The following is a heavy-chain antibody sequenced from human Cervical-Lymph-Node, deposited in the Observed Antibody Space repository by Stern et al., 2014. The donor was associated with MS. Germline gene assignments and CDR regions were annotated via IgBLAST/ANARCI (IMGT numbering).Heavy chain of an antibody. CDR1: GFTFSNHW. D-gene: IGHD6-25*01. J-gene: IGHJ4*02. CDR3: SRGLQGGF. Sequence: EVQLLESGGGLVQPGGSLRLSCAASGFTFSNHWMNWVRQAPGKGLEWVANIKQDGSEDYYVDSVKGRFTISRDNAKNSLYLQMNSLRAEDTAVYYCSRGLQGGFWGQGTLVTVSS. CDR2: IKQDGSED. V-gene: IGHV3-7*01.